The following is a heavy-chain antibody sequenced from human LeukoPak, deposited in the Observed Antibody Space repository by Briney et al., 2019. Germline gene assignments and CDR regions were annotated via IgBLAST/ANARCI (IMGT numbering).Heavy chain of an antibody. CDR3: TTHDYYVSRWFDP. J-gene: IGHJ5*02. Sequence: PGGSLRLSCAASGFSFSKAWMSWVRQAPGKGLEWVGRIKSKTDGGTTGYAAPVKGRFTISRDDSKNTLYLQMNSLKTEDTAVYYCTTHDYYVSRWFDPWGQGTPVTVSS. CDR2: IKSKTDGGTT. CDR1: GFSFSKAW. D-gene: IGHD3-10*02. V-gene: IGHV3-15*01.